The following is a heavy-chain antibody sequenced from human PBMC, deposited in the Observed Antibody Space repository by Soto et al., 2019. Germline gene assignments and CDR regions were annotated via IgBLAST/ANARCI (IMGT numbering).Heavy chain of an antibody. CDR3: AGQRNPEGWFDT. V-gene: IGHV3-23*01. CDR1: AIPFNTYG. CDR2: VTVTGGST. J-gene: IGHJ5*02. Sequence: PGGSLRPSCAAPAIPFNTYGVTWVRQAPGKGLEWVSTVTVTGGSTYYADSVKGRFTISRDRSNYTVSLLLNSLRVEETAIYYCAGQRNPEGWFDTWGQGTLVTVSS.